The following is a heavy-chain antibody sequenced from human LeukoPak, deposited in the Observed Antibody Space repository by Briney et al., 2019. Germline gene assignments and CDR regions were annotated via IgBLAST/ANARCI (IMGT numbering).Heavy chain of an antibody. CDR3: ASMDSRNY. Sequence: GGSLRLSCAASGFTFSSYAMHWVRQAPGKGLEWVAVIPYDGSNKYYADSVKGRFTISRDNSKNTLYLQMNSLRAEDTAVYYCASMDSRNYWGQGTLVTVSS. V-gene: IGHV3-30-3*01. CDR1: GFTFSSYA. J-gene: IGHJ4*02. CDR2: IPYDGSNK. D-gene: IGHD3-22*01.